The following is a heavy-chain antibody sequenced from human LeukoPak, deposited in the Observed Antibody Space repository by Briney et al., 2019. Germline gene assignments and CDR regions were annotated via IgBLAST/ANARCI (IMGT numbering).Heavy chain of an antibody. CDR2: ISSSSTYI. CDR1: VFTFSSYT. V-gene: IGHV3-21*01. J-gene: IGHJ4*02. CDR3: ARDRV. Sequence: PGGSLRLSCAASVFTFSSYTMNWVRQAPGKGLEWVSSISSSSTYIYYADSVKGRFTISRDNAKNSVYLQMNSLRADDTAVYYCARDRVGGQGTLVTVSS.